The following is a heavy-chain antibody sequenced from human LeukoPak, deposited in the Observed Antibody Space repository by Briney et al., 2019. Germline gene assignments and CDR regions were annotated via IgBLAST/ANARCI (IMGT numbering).Heavy chain of an antibody. CDR1: GFAFGTYS. CDR2: VSTAGSFI. Sequence: GGSLRLSCAASGFAFGTYSMNWVRQAPGKGLEWVSSVSTAGSFIYYADSVKGRFTISRDNAQNSLFLQMRSLRADDTAVYYCARDVSYDSSGDAFDIWGQGTMVTVSP. J-gene: IGHJ3*02. V-gene: IGHV3-21*01. CDR3: ARDVSYDSSGDAFDI. D-gene: IGHD3-22*01.